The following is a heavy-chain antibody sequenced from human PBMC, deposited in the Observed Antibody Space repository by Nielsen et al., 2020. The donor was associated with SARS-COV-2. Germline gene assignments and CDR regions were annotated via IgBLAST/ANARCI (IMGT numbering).Heavy chain of an antibody. Sequence: GGSLRLSCAASGFTFSSYGMHWVRQAPGKGLEWVAVIWYDGSNKYYADSVKGRFTISRDNSKNTLYLQMNSLRAEDTAVYYYAREGGVGATTGIDYWGQGTLVTVSS. CDR3: AREGGVGATTGIDY. J-gene: IGHJ4*02. CDR1: GFTFSSYG. CDR2: IWYDGSNK. D-gene: IGHD1-26*01. V-gene: IGHV3-33*01.